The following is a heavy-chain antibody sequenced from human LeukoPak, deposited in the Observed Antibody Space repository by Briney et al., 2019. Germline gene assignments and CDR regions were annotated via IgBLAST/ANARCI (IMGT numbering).Heavy chain of an antibody. CDR1: GFTFSASA. J-gene: IGHJ3*02. D-gene: IGHD1-1*01. CDR3: ASLYNSAFDI. Sequence: GGSLRLSCAASGFTFSASAIHWVRQASGKGLEWVARIRSKANTYATAYIESVKGRFTISRDDSKDTAYLQMNSLKTEDTAVYYCASLYNSAFDIWGQGTMVTVSS. CDR2: IRSKANTYAT. V-gene: IGHV3-73*01.